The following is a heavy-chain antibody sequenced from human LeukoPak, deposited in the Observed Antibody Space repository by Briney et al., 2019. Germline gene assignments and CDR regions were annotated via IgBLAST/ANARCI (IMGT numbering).Heavy chain of an antibody. J-gene: IGHJ4*02. CDR1: GFTFSSYA. V-gene: IGHV3-23*01. D-gene: IGHD3-22*01. CDR3: AKGQTYYYDSSGYFH. CDR2: ISGSGGST. Sequence: GGSLRLSCAASGFTFSSYAMSWVRQAPGKGLEWVSAISGSGGSTYYADSVKGRFTISRDNSKNTLYLQMNSLRAEDTAVYYCAKGQTYYYDSSGYFHWGQGTLVTVSS.